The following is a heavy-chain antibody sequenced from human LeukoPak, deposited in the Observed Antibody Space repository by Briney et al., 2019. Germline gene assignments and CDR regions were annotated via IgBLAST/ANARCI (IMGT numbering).Heavy chain of an antibody. D-gene: IGHD6-19*01. J-gene: IGHJ4*02. CDR3: AKGTGYSSGWYLDY. V-gene: IGHV3-30*18. Sequence: PGGSLRLSCAASGFTFSSYGMHWVRQAPGKGLEWVAVISYDGSNKYYADSVKGRFTISRDNSKNTLYLQMNSLRAEDTAVYYCAKGTGYSSGWYLDYWGQGTLVTVSS. CDR1: GFTFSSYG. CDR2: ISYDGSNK.